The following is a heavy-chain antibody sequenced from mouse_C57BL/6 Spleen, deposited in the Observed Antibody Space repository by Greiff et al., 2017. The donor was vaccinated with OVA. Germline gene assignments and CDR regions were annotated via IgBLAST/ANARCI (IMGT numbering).Heavy chain of an antibody. CDR2: INPSSGYT. J-gene: IGHJ2*01. CDR1: GYTFTSYT. CDR3: ARGGLLDY. V-gene: IGHV1-4*01. Sequence: VHLVESGAELARPGASVKMSCKASGYTFTSYTMHWVKQRPGQGLEWIGYINPSSGYTKYNQKFKDKATLTADKSSSTAYMQLSSLTSEDSAVYYCARGGLLDYWGQGTTLTVSS.